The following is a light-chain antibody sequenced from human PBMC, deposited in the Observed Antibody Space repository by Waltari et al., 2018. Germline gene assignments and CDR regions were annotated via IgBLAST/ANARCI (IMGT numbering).Light chain of an antibody. CDR1: TSNIGAGYG. CDR3: QSYDTGLRGVI. V-gene: IGLV1-40*01. J-gene: IGLJ2*01. Sequence: QSVLTQPPSVSGAPGQRGPISCTGSTSNIGAGYGVHWYQQLPGTAPKLLIYGNDTRPSGVPERFSGSQSGTSASLAITGLQAEDEADYSCQSYDTGLRGVIFGGGTKLTVL. CDR2: GND.